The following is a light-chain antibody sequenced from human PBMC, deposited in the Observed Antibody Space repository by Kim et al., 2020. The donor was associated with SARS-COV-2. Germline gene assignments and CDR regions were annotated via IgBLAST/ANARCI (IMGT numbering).Light chain of an antibody. CDR2: DAS. V-gene: IGKV1-5*01. J-gene: IGKJ2*01. Sequence: GDRVTITCRASQSITTWLAWYQQKPGKAPKLLIYDASTLHSGVPSRFSGSGYGKEFTLTISSLQPDDSVTYYCQPYNVLFGQGT. CDR3: QPYNVL. CDR1: QSITTW.